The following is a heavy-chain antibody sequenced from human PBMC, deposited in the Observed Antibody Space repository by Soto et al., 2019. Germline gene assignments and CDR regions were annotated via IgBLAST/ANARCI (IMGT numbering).Heavy chain of an antibody. Sequence: VESLKISCNGSENSFTTYWISWVRQMPGKGLEWMGRIDPSDSYTDYSPSFQGHVTISVDKSISTAYLQWSSLKASDTAMYYCARDFDYWGQGTLVTVSS. V-gene: IGHV5-10-1*01. CDR2: IDPSDSYT. CDR1: ENSFTTYW. CDR3: ARDFDY. J-gene: IGHJ4*02.